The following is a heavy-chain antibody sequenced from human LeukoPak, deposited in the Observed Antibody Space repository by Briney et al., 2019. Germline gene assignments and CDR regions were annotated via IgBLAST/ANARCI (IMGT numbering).Heavy chain of an antibody. D-gene: IGHD3-9*01. CDR3: AAGYFDWLSPHYYYYYGMDV. V-gene: IGHV1-18*01. J-gene: IGHJ6*02. CDR1: GYTFTSYG. CDR2: ISAYNGNT. Sequence: ASVKVSCKASGYTFTSYGISWVRQAPGQGLEWMGWISAYNGNTNYAQKLQGRVTMTTDTSTSTAYMELRSLRSDDTAVYYCAAGYFDWLSPHYYYYYGMDVWGQGTTVTVPS.